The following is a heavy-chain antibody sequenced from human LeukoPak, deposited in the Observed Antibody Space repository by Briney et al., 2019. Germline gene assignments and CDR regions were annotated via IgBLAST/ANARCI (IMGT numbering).Heavy chain of an antibody. V-gene: IGHV3-74*01. CDR3: ARIPASGTALDC. Sequence: GGSLTLSCTASGFTFSSYWMHWVRQPQGKGLVWVSRINTDGSSISYADSVKGRFTISRDNAKNTLYLQMNSLRAEDTAVYYCARIPASGTALDCWGQGTLVTVSS. J-gene: IGHJ4*02. CDR2: INTDGSSI. CDR1: GFTFSSYW. D-gene: IGHD2-2*01.